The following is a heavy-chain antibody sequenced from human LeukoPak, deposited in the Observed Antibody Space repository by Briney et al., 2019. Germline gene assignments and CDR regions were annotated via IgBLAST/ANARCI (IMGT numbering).Heavy chain of an antibody. CDR3: ARDGLYSYGYFYFDY. D-gene: IGHD5-18*01. J-gene: IGHJ4*02. Sequence: SETLSLTCTVSGGSISSSSYYWSWIRQPAGKGLEWIGRIYTSGSTNYNPSLKSRVTMSVDTSKNQFSLKLSSVTAADTAVYYCARDGLYSYGYFYFDYWGQGTLVTVSS. CDR1: GGSISSSSYY. V-gene: IGHV4-61*02. CDR2: IYTSGST.